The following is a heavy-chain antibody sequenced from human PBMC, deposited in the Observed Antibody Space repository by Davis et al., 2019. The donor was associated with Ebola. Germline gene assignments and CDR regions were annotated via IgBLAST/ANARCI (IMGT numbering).Heavy chain of an antibody. V-gene: IGHV3-30*18. J-gene: IGHJ4*02. D-gene: IGHD6-19*01. Sequence: GESLKISCAASGFTFSSYGMHWVRKAPGKGPEWLAVVSLDGRTTFYADSVKGRFTISRDNSRNTLYLQMNSLRSEDTAEYYCAKEEGTKGHWLPHFDYWGQGTPVTVSS. CDR3: AKEEGTKGHWLPHFDY. CDR1: GFTFSSYG. CDR2: VSLDGRTT.